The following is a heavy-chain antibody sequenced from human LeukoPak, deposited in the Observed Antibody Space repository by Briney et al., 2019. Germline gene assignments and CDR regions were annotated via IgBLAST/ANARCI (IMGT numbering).Heavy chain of an antibody. J-gene: IGHJ4*02. Sequence: PGGFLRLSCAASGFTFTSFWMSWVRQAPGKGLEWVANVKEDEGDETYVDFVKGRFTISRDNAKNSLYLQMNSLRVDDTAVYYCARGGRVGDYWGQGTLVTVSS. CDR1: GFTFTSFW. V-gene: IGHV3-7*01. D-gene: IGHD1-26*01. CDR3: ARGGRVGDY. CDR2: VKEDEGDE.